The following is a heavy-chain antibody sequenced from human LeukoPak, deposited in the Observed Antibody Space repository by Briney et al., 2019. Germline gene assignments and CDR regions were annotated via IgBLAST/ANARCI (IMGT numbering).Heavy chain of an antibody. CDR2: INHSGIT. CDR1: GRSFSGYY. J-gene: IGHJ5*02. CDR3: ARAVIVVAAATQRNWFDP. Sequence: SETLSLTCAVYGRSFSGYYWTWIRQTPGKGLEWVGEINHSGITDYNPSLRSRVTISVDTSKNQFSLKLSSVTAADTAIYYCARAVIVVAAATQRNWFDPWGQGTLVTVSS. V-gene: IGHV4-34*01. D-gene: IGHD2-15*01.